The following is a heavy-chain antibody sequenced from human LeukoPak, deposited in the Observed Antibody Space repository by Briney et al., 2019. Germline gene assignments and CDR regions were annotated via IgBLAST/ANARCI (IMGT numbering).Heavy chain of an antibody. Sequence: SETLSLICTVSGGSISSGGYYWSWIRQPAGKGLEWIGRIYTSGSTNYNPSLKSRVTISVDTSKNQFSLKLSSVTAADTAVYYCASSAESVPAIFGVSGPYGMDVWGQGTTVTVSS. CDR1: GGSISSGGYY. J-gene: IGHJ6*02. D-gene: IGHD3-3*01. CDR2: IYTSGST. V-gene: IGHV4-61*02. CDR3: ASSAESVPAIFGVSGPYGMDV.